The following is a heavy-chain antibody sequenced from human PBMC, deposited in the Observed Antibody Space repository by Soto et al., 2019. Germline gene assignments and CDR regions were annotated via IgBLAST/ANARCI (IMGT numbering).Heavy chain of an antibody. V-gene: IGHV3-23*01. CDR1: GFTFSSYA. Sequence: GGSLRLSCAASGFTFSSYAMSWVRQAPGKGLEWVSATSGSGGSTYYADSVKGRFTISRDNSKNTLYLQMNSLRAEDTAVYYCANTKGYCSGGSCYSAYWGQGTLVTVSS. CDR3: ANTKGYCSGGSCYSAY. CDR2: TSGSGGST. J-gene: IGHJ4*02. D-gene: IGHD2-15*01.